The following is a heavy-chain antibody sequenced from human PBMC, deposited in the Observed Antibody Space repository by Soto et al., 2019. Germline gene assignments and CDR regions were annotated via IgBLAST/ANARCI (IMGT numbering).Heavy chain of an antibody. Sequence: LSLTCSVSGYSISSGFYWDWIRQPPGRGLEWIGSLYHIGSTHYNTSLKSRVTISVDTSKNHFSLELSSVTAADTAIYYCRSSTSCYDESCVDVWGQGTMVTVSS. CDR1: GYSISSGFY. CDR3: RSSTSCYDESCVDV. D-gene: IGHD2-2*01. J-gene: IGHJ6*02. V-gene: IGHV4-38-2*02. CDR2: LYHIGST.